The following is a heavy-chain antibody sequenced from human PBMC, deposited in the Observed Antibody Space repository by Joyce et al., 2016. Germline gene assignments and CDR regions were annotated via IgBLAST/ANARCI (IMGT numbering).Heavy chain of an antibody. J-gene: IGHJ4*02. Sequence: QVQLVESGGGVVQPGRSLRLSCAASGFTFSSYAMHWVRQAPGKGLEWLAVISFDGSIKYYADSVKGRFSISRDNSKNTMYLQMNSLRVEDTAVYYCARDASGPPYWGQGSLVTVSS. CDR3: ARDASGPPY. V-gene: IGHV3-30-3*01. CDR2: ISFDGSIK. CDR1: GFTFSSYA.